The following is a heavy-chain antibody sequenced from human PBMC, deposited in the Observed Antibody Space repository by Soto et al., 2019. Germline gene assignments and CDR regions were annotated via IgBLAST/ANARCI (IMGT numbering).Heavy chain of an antibody. CDR2: IYYSGST. J-gene: IGHJ4*02. CDR1: GGSISSYY. Sequence: QVQLQESGPGLVKPSETLSLTCTVSGGSISSYYWTWIRQPPGKGLEWIGYIYYSGSTNYNPSLKTRVTTAVDASKNQSSLKLSSVTAADTAVYYCARRYGGNLDYWGQGTLVTVSS. V-gene: IGHV4-59*08. D-gene: IGHD2-15*01. CDR3: ARRYGGNLDY.